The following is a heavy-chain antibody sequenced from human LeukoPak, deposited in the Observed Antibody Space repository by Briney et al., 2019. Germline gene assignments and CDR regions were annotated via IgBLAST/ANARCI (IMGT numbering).Heavy chain of an antibody. CDR2: ISAYNGNT. V-gene: IGHV1-18*01. Sequence: GASVTVSCTASGYTFTSYGISWVRQAPGQGLEWMGWISAYNGNTNYAQKLQGRVAMTTDTSTSTAYMELRGLRSDDTAVYYCARDKIGYSSSLDAFDIWGQGTMVTVSS. CDR1: GYTFTSYG. D-gene: IGHD6-13*01. J-gene: IGHJ3*02. CDR3: ARDKIGYSSSLDAFDI.